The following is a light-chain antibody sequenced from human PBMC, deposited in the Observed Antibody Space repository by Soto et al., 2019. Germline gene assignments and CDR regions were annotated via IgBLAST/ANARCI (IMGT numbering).Light chain of an antibody. CDR3: ATWDSSLSAAA. CDR2: DNN. V-gene: IGLV1-51*01. CDR1: TSNIGNNY. J-gene: IGLJ1*01. Sequence: QSVLTQPPSVSATPGQKVTISCSGSTSNIGNNYVSWYQHLPGTAPKLLIYDNNNRPSGIPDRFSGSKSGTSATLGITGLQTGDEADYYCATWDSSLSAAAFGPGTKLTVL.